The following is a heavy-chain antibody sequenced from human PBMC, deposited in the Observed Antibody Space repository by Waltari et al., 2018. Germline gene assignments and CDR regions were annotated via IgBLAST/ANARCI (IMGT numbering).Heavy chain of an antibody. CDR1: GGPFSSYA. D-gene: IGHD6-13*01. V-gene: IGHV1-69*13. CDR3: ARGRGVAAAGRPGGWFDP. Sequence: QVQLVQSGAEVKKPGSSVKVSCKASGGPFSSYALSWGRQAPGQGLEWMGGIIPIFGTANYAQKFQGRVTITADESTSTAYMELSSLRSEDTAVYYCARGRGVAAAGRPGGWFDPWGQGTLVTVSS. J-gene: IGHJ5*02. CDR2: IIPIFGTA.